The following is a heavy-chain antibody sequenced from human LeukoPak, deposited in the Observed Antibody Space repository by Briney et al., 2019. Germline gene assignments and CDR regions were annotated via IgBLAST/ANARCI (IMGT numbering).Heavy chain of an antibody. CDR1: GVSISSSDYY. J-gene: IGHJ5*02. Sequence: SETLSLTCTVSGVSISSSDYYWGRLRQPPGKGLGWIGNIYYSGSTYYNPSLKSRVTISVDTSKNQFSLKLSSVTAADTAVYYCARRHYCTNGVCQVSWFDPWGQGTLVTVSS. D-gene: IGHD2-8*01. V-gene: IGHV4-39*01. CDR2: IYYSGST. CDR3: ARRHYCTNGVCQVSWFDP.